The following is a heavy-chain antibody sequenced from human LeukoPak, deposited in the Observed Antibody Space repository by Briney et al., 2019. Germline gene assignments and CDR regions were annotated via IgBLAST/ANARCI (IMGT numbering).Heavy chain of an antibody. J-gene: IGHJ5*02. CDR1: GGSISSGSYY. D-gene: IGHD3-3*01. CDR2: IYTSGST. V-gene: IGHV4-61*02. Sequence: SETLSLTCTVSGGSISSGSYYWSWIRQPAGKGLEWIGRIYTSGSTNYNPSLKSRVTISVDTSKNQFSLKLSSVTAADTAVYYCARAPRVLRFLEWSINWFDPWGQGTLVTVSS. CDR3: ARAPRVLRFLEWSINWFDP.